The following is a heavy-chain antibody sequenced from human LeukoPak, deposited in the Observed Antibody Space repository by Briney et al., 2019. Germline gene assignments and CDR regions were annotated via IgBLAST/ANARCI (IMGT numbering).Heavy chain of an antibody. CDR3: ARHDTPSSEVDY. CDR2: IYPGDSDT. CDR1: GYSFTSYW. D-gene: IGHD6-13*01. J-gene: IGHJ4*02. Sequence: GESLKISCKGSGYSFTSYWIGWGRQMPGKGLEWMEIIYPGDSDTRYSPAFQGQVTISADKYISTAYLQWSSLKASDTAMYYCARHDTPSSEVDYWGQGTLVTVSS. V-gene: IGHV5-51*01.